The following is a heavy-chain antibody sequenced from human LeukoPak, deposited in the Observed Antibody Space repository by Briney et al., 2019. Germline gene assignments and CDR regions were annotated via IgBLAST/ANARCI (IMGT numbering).Heavy chain of an antibody. CDR2: IGEEKSGSWT. D-gene: IGHD3-3*01. Sequence: PGGSLRLSCAASGFTLSNYPMGWVRQAPVKGLEWLSAIGEEKSGSWTKSADSVKGRFTISRDNSENTLYLQMNSLRAEDTAVYYCAKDPIRFLDYNWFDPWGQGTLVTVSS. CDR3: AKDPIRFLDYNWFDP. CDR1: GFTLSNYP. V-gene: IGHV3-23*01. J-gene: IGHJ5*02.